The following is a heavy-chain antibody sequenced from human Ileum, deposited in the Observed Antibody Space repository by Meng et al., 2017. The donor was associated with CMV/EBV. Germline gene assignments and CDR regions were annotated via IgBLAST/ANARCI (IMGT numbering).Heavy chain of an antibody. D-gene: IGHD2-2*02. Sequence: SLKISCAASGFSFDDYAMHWVRQAPGQGLEWVSGISWSSGSIGYADSVRGRFTISRDNAKNSLYLQMNSLRAEDTALYYCAKPRSAQQLLYPYYGMDVWGQGTTVTVSS. V-gene: IGHV3-9*01. CDR2: ISWSSGSI. CDR1: GFSFDDYA. CDR3: AKPRSAQQLLYPYYGMDV. J-gene: IGHJ6*02.